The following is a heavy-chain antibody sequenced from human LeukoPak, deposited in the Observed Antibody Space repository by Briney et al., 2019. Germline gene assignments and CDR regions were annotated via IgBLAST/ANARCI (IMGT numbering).Heavy chain of an antibody. V-gene: IGHV3-33*01. D-gene: IGHD3-22*01. CDR2: VWYDGSKK. CDR3: ARGVGYYDSSGTIDY. CDR1: GFTFSSYG. Sequence: GGSLRLSCAASGFTFSSYGMHWVRQAPGKGLEWVAVVWYDGSKKYSADSVKGRITISRDDSKNTLYLQMNSLRAEDTAVYYCARGVGYYDSSGTIDYWGQGTLVTVS. J-gene: IGHJ4*02.